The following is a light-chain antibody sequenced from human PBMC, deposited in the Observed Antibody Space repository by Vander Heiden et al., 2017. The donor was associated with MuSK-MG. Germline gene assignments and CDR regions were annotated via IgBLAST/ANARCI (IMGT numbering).Light chain of an antibody. V-gene: IGLV2-11*01. J-gene: IGLJ1*01. Sequence: HSALTQPRPVPWSPAPSVTVSCTIPSSDVGGYSFVSWYQQHPGKAPKLMIYDVSMRASGVPDRFSGSKSGDTASLTISGLQAEDEADYYCCSYAGRFSYVFGSGTKVTVL. CDR2: DVS. CDR1: SSDVGGYSF. CDR3: CSYAGRFSYV.